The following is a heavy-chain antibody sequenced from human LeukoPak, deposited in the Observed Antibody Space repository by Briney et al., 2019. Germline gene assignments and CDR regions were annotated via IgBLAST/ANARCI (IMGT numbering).Heavy chain of an antibody. J-gene: IGHJ4*02. Sequence: GGAPRLSCAVSGVTLSSYLVHWVRQAPGEGVVWVSRIDRDGSRINYADSVKGRFTISRDNGKNTLFLQMNSLRAEDAAVYYCVRGNDYGGPHYWGQGTLVTVSS. V-gene: IGHV3-74*01. CDR1: GVTLSSYL. CDR2: IDRDGSRI. CDR3: VRGNDYGGPHY. D-gene: IGHD4-23*01.